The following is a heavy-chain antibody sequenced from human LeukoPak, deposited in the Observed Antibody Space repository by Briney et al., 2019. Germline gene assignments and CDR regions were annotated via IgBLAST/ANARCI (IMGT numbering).Heavy chain of an antibody. Sequence: PGGSLRLSCAASGFIFSTYWITWVRQAPGKGLEWVATIKYDGNEKYYVDSVRGRFTISRDNAKNSLYLQMNSLTAEDTAVFYCVRESSSRGDFNWGQGTLVSVSS. CDR1: GFIFSTYW. J-gene: IGHJ4*02. D-gene: IGHD7-27*01. CDR2: IKYDGNEK. V-gene: IGHV3-7*01. CDR3: VRESSSRGDFN.